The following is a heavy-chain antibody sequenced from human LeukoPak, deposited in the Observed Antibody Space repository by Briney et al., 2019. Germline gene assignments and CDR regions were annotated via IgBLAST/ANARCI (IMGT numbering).Heavy chain of an antibody. CDR1: GYTFTSYA. J-gene: IGHJ4*02. D-gene: IGHD6-19*01. CDR2: INAGNGNT. CDR3: ARESAGDYIDY. V-gene: IGHV1-3*01. Sequence: ASVKVSCKASGYTFTSYAMHWVRQAPGQRLEWMGWINAGNGNTKYSQKFQGRVTITRDTSASTAYMELSSLRSEDTAVYYRARESAGDYIDYWGQGTLVTVSS.